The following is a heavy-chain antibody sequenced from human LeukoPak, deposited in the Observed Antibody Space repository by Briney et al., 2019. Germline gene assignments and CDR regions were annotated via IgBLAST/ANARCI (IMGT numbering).Heavy chain of an antibody. Sequence: PSETLSLTCTVSGGSISSYYWSWIRQPPGKGLEWVGYIYYSGSTNYNPSLKSRVTISVDTSKNQSSLKLSSVTAADTAVYYCASCGGDCYSTPFDYWGQGTLVTVSS. CDR2: IYYSGST. J-gene: IGHJ4*02. V-gene: IGHV4-59*01. CDR1: GGSISSYY. D-gene: IGHD2-21*02. CDR3: ASCGGDCYSTPFDY.